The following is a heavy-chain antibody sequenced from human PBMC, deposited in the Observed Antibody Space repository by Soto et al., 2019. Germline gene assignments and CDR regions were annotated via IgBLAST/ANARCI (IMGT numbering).Heavy chain of an antibody. Sequence: QVQLQQWGAGLLKPSETLSLTCAVYGGSFSGYYWSWIRQPPGKGLEWIGEINHSGSTNYNPSLKSRVTISVDTSKNQFSLKLSSVTAADTAVYYCARGTQWLGLRVDYWGQGTLVTVSS. CDR1: GGSFSGYY. D-gene: IGHD6-19*01. V-gene: IGHV4-34*01. CDR3: ARGTQWLGLRVDY. J-gene: IGHJ4*02. CDR2: INHSGST.